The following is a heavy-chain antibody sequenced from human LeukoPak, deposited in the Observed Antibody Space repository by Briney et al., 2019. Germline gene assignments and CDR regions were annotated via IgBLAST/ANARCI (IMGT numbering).Heavy chain of an antibody. CDR1: GYTFTGYY. CDR3: ARSDSSGFKNDY. Sequence: ASVKVSCKASGYTFTGYYMHWVRQAPGQGLEWMGWINHNSGGTNYAQKLQGRVTMTRDTSISTAYMELSRLRSDDTAVYYCARSDSSGFKNDYWGQGTLVTVSS. J-gene: IGHJ4*02. D-gene: IGHD3-22*01. CDR2: INHNSGGT. V-gene: IGHV1-2*02.